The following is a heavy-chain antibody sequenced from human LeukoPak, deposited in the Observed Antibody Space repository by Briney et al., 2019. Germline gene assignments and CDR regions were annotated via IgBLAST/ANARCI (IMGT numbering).Heavy chain of an antibody. J-gene: IGHJ4*02. CDR3: ARDKVAGVGALDY. V-gene: IGHV1-2*02. D-gene: IGHD3-16*01. CDR2: INPNSGGT. Sequence: GASVTVSCKASGNTFTGYYIYWVRQAPGQGLEWMGRINPNSGGTNYAQKVQGRVTMTRDTSISTAYMELSRLRSDDTAVYYCARDKVAGVGALDYWGQGTLVTVSS. CDR1: GNTFTGYY.